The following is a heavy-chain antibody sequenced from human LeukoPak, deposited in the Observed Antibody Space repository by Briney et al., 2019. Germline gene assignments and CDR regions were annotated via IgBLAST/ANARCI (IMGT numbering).Heavy chain of an antibody. CDR1: RFTFSSYG. J-gene: IGHJ3*02. D-gene: IGHD3-16*01. Sequence: GGSLRLSCAASRFTFSSYGMHWVRQAPGKGLEWVAVISYDGSNRYYADSVKGRFTISRYNSKNTLYLQMNSLRAEDTAVYYCAKVKGEVIGAFDIWGQGTMVTVSS. V-gene: IGHV3-30*18. CDR3: AKVKGEVIGAFDI. CDR2: ISYDGSNR.